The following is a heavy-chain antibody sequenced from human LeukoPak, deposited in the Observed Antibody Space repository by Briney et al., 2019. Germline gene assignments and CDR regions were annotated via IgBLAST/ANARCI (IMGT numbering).Heavy chain of an antibody. D-gene: IGHD3-22*01. J-gene: IGHJ3*02. V-gene: IGHV4-31*03. CDR3: ASLSSSGYYYRAFDI. Sequence: PSQTLSLTCTVSGGSISSGGYYWSWIRQHPGKGLEWIGYIYYSGSTCYNPSLKSRVTISVDTSKNQFSLKLSSVTAADTAVYYCASLSSSGYYYRAFDIWGQGTMVTVSS. CDR1: GGSISSGGYY. CDR2: IYYSGST.